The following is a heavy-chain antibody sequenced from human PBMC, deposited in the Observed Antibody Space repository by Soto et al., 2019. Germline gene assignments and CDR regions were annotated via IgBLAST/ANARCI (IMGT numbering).Heavy chain of an antibody. V-gene: IGHV3-11*06. Sequence: GGSLRLSCASSGFTFSDYYMSLIRQAPGKGLEWVSYISSSSSYTNYADSVKGRFTISRDNAKNTLYLQMNSLRAEDTALYYCVRQSMIFGMDVWGQGTTVTVSS. CDR1: GFTFSDYY. D-gene: IGHD2-15*01. CDR3: VRQSMIFGMDV. CDR2: ISSSSSYT. J-gene: IGHJ6*02.